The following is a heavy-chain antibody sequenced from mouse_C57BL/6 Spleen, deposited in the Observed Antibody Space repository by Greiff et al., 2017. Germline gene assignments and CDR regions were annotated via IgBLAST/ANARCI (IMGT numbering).Heavy chain of an antibody. V-gene: IGHV1-78*01. Sequence: QVQLKQSDAELVKPGASVKISCKVSGYTFTDHTIHWMKQRPEPGQEWIGYIYPRDGSTKYNETFKGKATLTADKSSSPAYMQLNSLTSEASTVYFCASEFTTVVATGYFDVWGTGTTVTVSS. CDR1: GYTFTDHT. J-gene: IGHJ1*03. D-gene: IGHD1-1*01. CDR3: ASEFTTVVATGYFDV. CDR2: IYPRDGST.